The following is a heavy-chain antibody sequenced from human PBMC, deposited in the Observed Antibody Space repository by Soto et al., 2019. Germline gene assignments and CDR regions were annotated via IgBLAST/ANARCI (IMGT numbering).Heavy chain of an antibody. Sequence: QVQLVQSGAEVKKPGASVKVSCKASGYTFTSYAMHWVRQAPGQRLEWMGWINAGNGNTKYSQKFQGRVTITRDTSASTAYMELSSLRSEDTAVYYCARTRYDYVWGSYRPTRPFDYWGQGTLVTVSS. CDR2: INAGNGNT. V-gene: IGHV1-3*01. CDR3: ARTRYDYVWGSYRPTRPFDY. D-gene: IGHD3-16*02. CDR1: GYTFTSYA. J-gene: IGHJ4*02.